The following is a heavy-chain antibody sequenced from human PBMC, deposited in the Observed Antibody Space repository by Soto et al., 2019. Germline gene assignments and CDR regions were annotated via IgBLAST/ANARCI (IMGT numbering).Heavy chain of an antibody. Sequence: PGGSLRLSCAASGFTFSSYNMNWVRQAPGKGLEWVSFISSSSDYIYYADSVKGRFTISRDNAKNSLYLQMNSLRAEDTAVYYCARSSGRYGPPFDFWGQGTLVTVSS. CDR2: ISSSSDYI. CDR3: ARSSGRYGPPFDF. V-gene: IGHV3-21*01. D-gene: IGHD4-17*01. J-gene: IGHJ4*02. CDR1: GFTFSSYN.